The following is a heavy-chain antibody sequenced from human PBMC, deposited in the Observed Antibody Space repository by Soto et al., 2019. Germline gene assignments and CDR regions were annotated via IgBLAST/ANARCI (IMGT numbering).Heavy chain of an antibody. CDR3: AKSGSSGWYGWFDP. CDR1: GFSLRTSGVG. CDR2: IYWNDDK. Sequence: VSGPTLVNPTQTLTLTCIFSGFSLRTSGVGVGWIRQPPGKALEWLGFIYWNDDKRYSPSLKSRLTITKDTSKNQVVLTMTDMDPVDTATYYCAKSGSSGWYGWFDPWGQGTLVTVSS. D-gene: IGHD6-19*01. J-gene: IGHJ5*02. V-gene: IGHV2-5*01.